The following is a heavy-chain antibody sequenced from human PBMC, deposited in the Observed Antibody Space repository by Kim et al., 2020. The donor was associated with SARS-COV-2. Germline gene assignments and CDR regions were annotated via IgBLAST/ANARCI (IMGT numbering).Heavy chain of an antibody. Sequence: AQKSERRVTITQDEPTSTAYMALSSMRSDDTAVYYCAREAAVAGPVFAYWGQGTLVTVSS. CDR3: AREAAVAGPVFAY. V-gene: IGHV1-69*01. J-gene: IGHJ4*02. D-gene: IGHD6-19*01.